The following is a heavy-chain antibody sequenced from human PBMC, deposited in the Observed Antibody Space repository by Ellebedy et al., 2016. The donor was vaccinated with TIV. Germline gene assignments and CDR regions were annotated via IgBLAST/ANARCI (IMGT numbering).Heavy chain of an antibody. V-gene: IGHV3-23*01. Sequence: GESLKISCTASGFTFSTYAMTWVRQAPGKGLEWVSAIDGSGVYTYYTDSVKGRFTLSRDNAKNTLFLQMNSMRADDTAVYYCAKNWRNGHEFWDYWGQGTLVTVSS. D-gene: IGHD3-3*01. CDR1: GFTFSTYA. CDR2: IDGSGVYT. J-gene: IGHJ4*02. CDR3: AKNWRNGHEFWDY.